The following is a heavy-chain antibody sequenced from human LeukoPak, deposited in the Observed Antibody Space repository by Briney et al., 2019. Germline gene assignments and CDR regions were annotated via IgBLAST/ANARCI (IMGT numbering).Heavy chain of an antibody. V-gene: IGHV4-34*01. CDR1: GGSFSGYY. D-gene: IGHD3-22*01. CDR3: AILTYYYDSSGSGPSYAFDI. Sequence: PSETLSLTCAVYGGSFSGYYWSWIRQPPGKGLEWIGEINHSGSTYYNPSLKSRVTISVDTSKNQFSLKLSSVTAADTAVYYCAILTYYYDSSGSGPSYAFDIWGQGTMVTVSS. CDR2: INHSGST. J-gene: IGHJ3*02.